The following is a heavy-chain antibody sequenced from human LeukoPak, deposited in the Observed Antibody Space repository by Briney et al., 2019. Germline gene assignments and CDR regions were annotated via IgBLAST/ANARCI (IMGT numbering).Heavy chain of an antibody. V-gene: IGHV1-18*01. J-gene: IGHJ5*02. CDR2: ISAYNGNT. CDR3: ARKVPNDSSGYYYRGQFDP. Sequence: ASVKVSCKASGYTFTSYGISWVRQAPGQGLEWMGWISAYNGNTNNAQKLQGRVTMTTDTSTSTAYMELRSLRSDDTAVYYCARKVPNDSSGYYYRGQFDPWAREPWSPSPQ. CDR1: GYTFTSYG. D-gene: IGHD3-22*01.